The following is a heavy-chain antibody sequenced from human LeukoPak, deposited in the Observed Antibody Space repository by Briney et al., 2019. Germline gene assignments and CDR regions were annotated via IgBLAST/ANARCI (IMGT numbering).Heavy chain of an antibody. J-gene: IGHJ6*02. Sequence: GGSLRLSCAASGFTVSSNYMSWVRQAPGKGLEWVSVIYSGGSTYYADSVKGRFTISRHNSKNTLYLQMNSLRAEDTAVYYCARDMYYYDSSGYPNYYGMDVWGQGTTVTVSS. D-gene: IGHD3-22*01. CDR1: GFTVSSNY. V-gene: IGHV3-53*04. CDR3: ARDMYYYDSSGYPNYYGMDV. CDR2: IYSGGST.